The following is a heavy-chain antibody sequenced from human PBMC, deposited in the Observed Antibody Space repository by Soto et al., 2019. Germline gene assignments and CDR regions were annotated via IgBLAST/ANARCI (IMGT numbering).Heavy chain of an antibody. Sequence: QVQLVESGGGVVQPGRSLRLSCAASGFTFSSYGMHWVRQAPGKGLEWVAVISYDGSNKYYADSVKGRFTISRDNSKNTLYLQMNRLRAEETAVYYCAEGDGGNFSGMDVWGQGTTVTVSS. J-gene: IGHJ6*02. CDR3: AEGDGGNFSGMDV. D-gene: IGHD2-15*01. V-gene: IGHV3-30*18. CDR1: GFTFSSYG. CDR2: ISYDGSNK.